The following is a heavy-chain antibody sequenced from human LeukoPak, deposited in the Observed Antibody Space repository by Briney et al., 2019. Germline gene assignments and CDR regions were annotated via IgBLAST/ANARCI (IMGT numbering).Heavy chain of an antibody. D-gene: IGHD3-22*01. V-gene: IGHV3-30*04. CDR2: IRYNGNDQ. Sequence: GGSLRLSCAASGFSFSTYSMNWVRQAPGKGLEWVGAIRYNGNDQYHGDSVKGRFTISRDNPKNTLYLQMNSLRAEDTAVYYCARVLSGSWDWFDPWGQGTLVTVSS. CDR3: ARVLSGSWDWFDP. CDR1: GFSFSTYS. J-gene: IGHJ5*02.